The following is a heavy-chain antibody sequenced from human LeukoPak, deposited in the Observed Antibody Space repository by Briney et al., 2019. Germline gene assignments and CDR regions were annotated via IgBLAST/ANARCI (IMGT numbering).Heavy chain of an antibody. D-gene: IGHD5-18*01. CDR2: IYHSGST. V-gene: IGHV4-30-2*01. CDR1: GGSISSGGYY. J-gene: IGHJ4*02. Sequence: SQTLSLTCTVSGGSISSGGYYWSWIRQPPGKGLEWIGYIYHSGSTYYNPSLKSRVTISVDRSKNQFSLKLSSVTAADTAVYYCARDLGDTAMAPGPVDYWGQGTLVTVSS. CDR3: ARDLGDTAMAPGPVDY.